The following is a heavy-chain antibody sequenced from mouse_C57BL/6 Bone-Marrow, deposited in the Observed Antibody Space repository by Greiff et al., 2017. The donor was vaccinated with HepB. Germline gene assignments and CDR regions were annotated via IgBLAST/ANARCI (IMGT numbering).Heavy chain of an antibody. J-gene: IGHJ1*03. CDR1: GYSFTGYY. CDR2: INPSTGGT. D-gene: IGHD2-1*01. V-gene: IGHV1-42*01. CDR3: ARGGNYGGYFDV. Sequence: EVQLQQSGPELVKPGASVKISCKASGYSFTGYYMNWVKQSPEKSLEWIGEINPSTGGTTYNQKFKAKATLTVDKSSSTAYMQLKSLTSEDSAVYYCARGGNYGGYFDVWGTGTTVTVSS.